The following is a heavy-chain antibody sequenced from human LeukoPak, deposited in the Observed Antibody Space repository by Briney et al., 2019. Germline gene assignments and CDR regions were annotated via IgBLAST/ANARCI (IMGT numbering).Heavy chain of an antibody. V-gene: IGHV3-53*01. J-gene: IGHJ4*02. CDR3: AFSYYDILTGYSAFDY. D-gene: IGHD3-9*01. CDR1: GFNVSANY. Sequence: GGSLRLSCAASGFNVSANYMSWVRQAPGKRLEWVSVIYSGGTTYYADSVKGRFTISRHNSKNTLYLQMNNLRAEDTAIYYCAFSYYDILTGYSAFDYWGQGTLVTVSS. CDR2: IYSGGTT.